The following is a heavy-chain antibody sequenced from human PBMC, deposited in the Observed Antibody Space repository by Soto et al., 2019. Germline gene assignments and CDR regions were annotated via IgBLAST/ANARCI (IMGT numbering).Heavy chain of an antibody. CDR3: ARITYDSSCYPYCFDY. Sequence: SETWSLGCTFSGGSISSYYWSWIRQPPGKGRGLIGYICYSGSTNNNNSLKSRVTISVDTDKDKFSLKQRSVTAEDTAVYCCARITYDSSCYPYCFDYWGERTLVTDS. J-gene: IGHJ4*02. D-gene: IGHD3-22*01. V-gene: IGHV4-59*01. CDR2: ICYSGST. CDR1: GGSISSYY.